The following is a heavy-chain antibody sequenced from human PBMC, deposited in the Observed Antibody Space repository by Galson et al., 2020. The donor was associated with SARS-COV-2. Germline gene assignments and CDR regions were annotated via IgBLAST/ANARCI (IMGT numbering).Heavy chain of an antibody. J-gene: IGHJ4*02. CDR1: GFTFSTYN. CDR3: ARGGDNWQNSFDY. V-gene: IGHV3-48*04. Sequence: GSLRLSCAASGFTFSTYNMNWVRQAPGKGLEWVSHITSGGTVHYADSVKGRFTISRDNAKNSLYLQMNNLRADDTAVYYCARGGDNWQNSFDYWGQGALVTVSS. D-gene: IGHD1-1*01. CDR2: ITSGGTV.